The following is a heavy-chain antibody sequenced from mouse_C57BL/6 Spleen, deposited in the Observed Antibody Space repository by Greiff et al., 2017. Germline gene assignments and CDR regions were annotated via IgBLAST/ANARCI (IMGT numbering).Heavy chain of an antibody. V-gene: IGHV1-19*01. CDR2: INPYNGGT. CDR1: GYTFTDYY. Sequence: VHVKQSGPVLVKPGASVKMSCKASGYTFTDYYMNWVKQSHGKSLEWIGVINPYNGGTSYNQKFKGKATLTVDKSSITAYMELNSLTSEDSAVYDCAREDYGSSYFDYWGQGTTLTVSS. J-gene: IGHJ2*01. D-gene: IGHD1-1*01. CDR3: AREDYGSSYFDY.